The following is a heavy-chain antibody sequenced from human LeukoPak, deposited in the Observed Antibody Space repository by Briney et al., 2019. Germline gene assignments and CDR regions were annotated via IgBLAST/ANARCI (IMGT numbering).Heavy chain of an antibody. CDR1: GGSISGYY. J-gene: IGHJ4*02. CDR2: IYTSGST. D-gene: IGHD5-12*01. Sequence: PSETLSLTCTVSGGSISGYYWSWIRQPAGKGLEWIGRIYTSGSTNYNPSLKSRVTMYIDTSKNQFSLKLSSVTAADTAMYYCAKSNGYGLIDYWGQGTLVTVSS. CDR3: AKSNGYGLIDY. V-gene: IGHV4-4*07.